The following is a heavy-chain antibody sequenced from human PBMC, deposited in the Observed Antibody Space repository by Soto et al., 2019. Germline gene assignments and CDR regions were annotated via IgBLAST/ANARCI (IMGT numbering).Heavy chain of an antibody. CDR3: AKDNWDRWFGELLSYYYYYMDV. V-gene: IGHV3-30*18. CDR2: VSYDGSNK. D-gene: IGHD3-10*01. Sequence: PGGSLRLSCAASGFTFSSYGMHWVRQAPGKGLEWVAVVSYDGSNKYYADSVKGRFTISRDNSKNTLYLQMNSLRAEDTAVYYCAKDNWDRWFGELLSYYYYYMDVWGKGTTVTVAS. J-gene: IGHJ6*03. CDR1: GFTFSSYG.